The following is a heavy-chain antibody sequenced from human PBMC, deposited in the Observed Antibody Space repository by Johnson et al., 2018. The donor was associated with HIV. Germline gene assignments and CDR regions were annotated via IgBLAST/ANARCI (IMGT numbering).Heavy chain of an antibody. CDR2: IKQDGSEK. V-gene: IGHV3-7*05. CDR1: GFTFSNYA. D-gene: IGHD6-25*01. Sequence: EVQLLESGGGVVQPGRSRRLSCAASGFTFSNYAMHWVRQAPGKGLEWVANIKQDGSEKYYVDSVKGRFTIFRDNAKNSLYLQMNSLRAEDTAFYYCARDETQRRYALTAFDIWGQGTMVTVSS. CDR3: ARDETQRRYALTAFDI. J-gene: IGHJ3*02.